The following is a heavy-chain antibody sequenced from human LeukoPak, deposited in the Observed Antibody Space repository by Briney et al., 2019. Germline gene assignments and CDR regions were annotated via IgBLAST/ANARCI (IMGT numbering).Heavy chain of an antibody. CDR3: ARLGYCSSTSCLDY. Sequence: SETLSLTCTVSGGSISSSSYYWGWIRQPPGKGLEWIGSIYHSGSTYYNPSLKSRVTISVDTSKNQFSLKLSSVTAADTAVYYCARLGYCSSTSCLDYWGQGALVTVSS. CDR1: GGSISSSSYY. J-gene: IGHJ4*02. CDR2: IYHSGST. V-gene: IGHV4-39*07. D-gene: IGHD2-2*01.